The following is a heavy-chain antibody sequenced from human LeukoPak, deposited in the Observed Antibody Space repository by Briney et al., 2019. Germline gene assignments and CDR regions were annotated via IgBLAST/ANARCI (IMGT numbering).Heavy chain of an antibody. D-gene: IGHD3-3*01. J-gene: IGHJ4*02. CDR3: ARDASPELRFLEWLHPYYFDY. V-gene: IGHV3-48*01. CDR1: GFTFSSYE. Sequence: PGGSLRLSCAASGFTFSSYEMNWVRQAPGKGLEWVSYISSSSSTIYYADSVKGRFTISRDNAKNSLYLQMNSLRAEDTAVYYCARDASPELRFLEWLHPYYFDYWGQGTLVTVSS. CDR2: ISSSSSTI.